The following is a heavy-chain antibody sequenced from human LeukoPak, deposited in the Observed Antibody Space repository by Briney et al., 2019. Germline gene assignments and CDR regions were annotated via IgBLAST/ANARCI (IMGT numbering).Heavy chain of an antibody. CDR3: AREYEGYCSGGSCFRGTYNWFDP. V-gene: IGHV3-23*01. CDR2: ISGSGGST. CDR1: GFTFSSYA. D-gene: IGHD2-15*01. Sequence: GGSLRLSCAASGFTFSSYAMSWVRQAPGKGLEWVSAISGSGGSTYYADSVKGRFTISRDNSKNTLYLQMNSLRVEDTAVYYCAREYEGYCSGGSCFRGTYNWFDPWGQGTLVTVSS. J-gene: IGHJ5*02.